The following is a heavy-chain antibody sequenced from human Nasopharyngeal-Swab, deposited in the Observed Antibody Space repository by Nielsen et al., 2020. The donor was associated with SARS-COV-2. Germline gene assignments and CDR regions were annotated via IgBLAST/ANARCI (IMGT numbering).Heavy chain of an antibody. J-gene: IGHJ6*02. CDR2: IYYSGST. CDR3: ERQVGYCTNGVCPTYYYYYCMDV. D-gene: IGHD2-8*01. CDR1: GGSISSSSYY. V-gene: IGHV4-39*01. Sequence: SETLSLTCTVSGGSISSSSYYWGWIRQPPGKGLEWIGSIYYSGSTYYNPSLKSRVTISVDTSKNQLSLKLSSVTAADTAVYYCERQVGYCTNGVCPTYYYYYCMDVWGQGTTVTVSS.